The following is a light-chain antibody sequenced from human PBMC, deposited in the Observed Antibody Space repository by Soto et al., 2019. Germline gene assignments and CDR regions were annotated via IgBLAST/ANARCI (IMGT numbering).Light chain of an antibody. Sequence: QSVLTQVASVSGSPGQSINISCSATSSDVGGHDYVSWYLQHPGKAPKLLIYEAFNRPSGVSDRFSGSKSGSTSSLTISGLQAEDEGDYYCSSFTSTNTWVFGGGTKLTVL. V-gene: IGLV2-14*01. CDR2: EAF. CDR1: SSDVGGHDY. CDR3: SSFTSTNTWV. J-gene: IGLJ3*02.